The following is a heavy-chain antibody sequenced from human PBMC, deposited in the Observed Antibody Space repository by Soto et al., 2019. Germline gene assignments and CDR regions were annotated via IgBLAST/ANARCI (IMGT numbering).Heavy chain of an antibody. CDR2: LSNTSATR. D-gene: IGHD2-15*01. V-gene: IGHV3-48*02. Sequence: EVQLVESGGGLVRPGGSLRLFCAASGFTFSSYSMNWVRQAPGKGLEWVSYLSNTSATRYYADSVKGRMTISRDNVKNALYLQLNILIEADTVVYFCARDTTAASLLLGLDFWVQGITVTVSS. CDR3: ARDTTAASLLLGLDF. J-gene: IGHJ6*01. CDR1: GFTFSSYS.